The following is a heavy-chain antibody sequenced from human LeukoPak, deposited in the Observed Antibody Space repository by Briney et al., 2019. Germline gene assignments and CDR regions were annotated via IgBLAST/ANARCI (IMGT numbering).Heavy chain of an antibody. CDR3: ARDGYNGLDAFDI. J-gene: IGHJ3*02. CDR1: GGSFSGYY. CDR2: INHSGST. D-gene: IGHD5-24*01. V-gene: IGHV4-34*01. Sequence: SETLSLTCAVYGGSFSGYYWSWIRQPPGKGLEWIGEINHSGSTNYNPSLKSRVTISVDTSKNQFSLKLSSVTAADTAVYYCARDGYNGLDAFDIWGQGTMVTVSS.